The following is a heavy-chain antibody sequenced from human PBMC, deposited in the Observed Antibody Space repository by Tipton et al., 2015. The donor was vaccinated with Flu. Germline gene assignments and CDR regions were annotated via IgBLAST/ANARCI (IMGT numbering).Heavy chain of an antibody. V-gene: IGHV4-38-2*01. D-gene: IGHD6-19*01. Sequence: TLSLTCDVSAYSITSDSFWGWIRQPPGKGLEWIGTVNHLGATYYNPSLRSRVTASVDTSKKTLSLTLDSLTAADTAMYYCAKADFSGSGWPGPVWFDPWGHGTLVTVSS. CDR3: AKADFSGSGWPGPVWFDP. J-gene: IGHJ5*02. CDR1: AYSITSDSF. CDR2: VNHLGAT.